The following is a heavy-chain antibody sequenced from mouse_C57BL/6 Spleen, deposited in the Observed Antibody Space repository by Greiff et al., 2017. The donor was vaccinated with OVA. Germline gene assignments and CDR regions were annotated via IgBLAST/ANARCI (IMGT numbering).Heavy chain of an antibody. CDR3: ARSGGLGPYYFDY. D-gene: IGHD4-1*01. Sequence: SDAELVKPGASVNISCKVSGYTFTDHTIHCMKQRPEQGLEWIGYIYPRDGSTKYNEKFKGKATLTADKSSSTAYMQLNSLTSEDSAVYFCARSGGLGPYYFDYWGQGTTLTVSS. V-gene: IGHV1-78*01. J-gene: IGHJ2*01. CDR1: GYTFTDHT. CDR2: IYPRDGST.